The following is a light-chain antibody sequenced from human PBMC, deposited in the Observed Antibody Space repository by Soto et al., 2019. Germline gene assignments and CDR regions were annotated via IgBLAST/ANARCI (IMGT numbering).Light chain of an antibody. CDR2: GST. CDR3: QSHDSSLSGSV. J-gene: IGLJ2*01. CDR1: TSNIGAGYD. V-gene: IGLV1-40*01. Sequence: QLVLTQPPSVSGAPGQRVTISCTGSTSNIGAGYDVHWYQQLPGTAPKPLIYGSTNRPSGVPDRFSGSKSGTSASLAITGLQAEDEADYYCQSHDSSLSGSVFGGGTKLTVL.